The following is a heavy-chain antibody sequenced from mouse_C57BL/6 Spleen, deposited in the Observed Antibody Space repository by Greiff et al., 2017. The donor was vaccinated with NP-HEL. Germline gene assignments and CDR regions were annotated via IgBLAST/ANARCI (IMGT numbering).Heavy chain of an antibody. CDR3: ARGDYYGSSPLAY. CDR2: IDPSDSET. D-gene: IGHD1-1*01. V-gene: IGHV1-52*01. J-gene: IGHJ3*01. Sequence: VQLQQSGAELVRPGSSVKLSCKASGYTFTSYWMHWVKQRPIQGLEWIGNIDPSDSETHYNQKFKDKATLTVDKSSSTAYMQLSSLTSEDSAGYNCARGDYYGSSPLAYWGQGTLVTVSA. CDR1: GYTFTSYW.